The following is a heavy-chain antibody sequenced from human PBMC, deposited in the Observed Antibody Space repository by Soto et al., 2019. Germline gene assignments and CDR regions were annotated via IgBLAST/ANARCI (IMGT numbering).Heavy chain of an antibody. Sequence: SVKVSCKASGGTFSSYTISWVRQAPGQGLEWMGRIIPILGIANYAQKFQGRVTITADKSTSTAYMEVNSLRSEDTALYYCARGIWVATTADYYLASCGQATLVTVSS. CDR2: IIPILGIA. CDR3: ARGIWVATTADYYLAS. J-gene: IGHJ4*02. CDR1: GGTFSSYT. V-gene: IGHV1-69*02. D-gene: IGHD5-12*01.